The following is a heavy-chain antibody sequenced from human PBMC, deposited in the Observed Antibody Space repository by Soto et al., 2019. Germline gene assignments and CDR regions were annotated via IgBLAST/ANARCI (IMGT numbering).Heavy chain of an antibody. V-gene: IGHV3-7*01. CDR3: EKTGDGHHDFLDY. J-gene: IGHJ4*02. CDR2: LNQDGNED. Sequence: VHLEESGGGLVQPGGSLRLSCAASGFTFSSYWMNWVRQAPGKGLEWVANLNQDGNEDNLLDSVKGRFTIPRDNAKNSLFLQMNRLRVDDTAVYYGEKTGDGHHDFLDYWGQGALVSVAS. CDR1: GFTFSSYW. D-gene: IGHD1-1*01.